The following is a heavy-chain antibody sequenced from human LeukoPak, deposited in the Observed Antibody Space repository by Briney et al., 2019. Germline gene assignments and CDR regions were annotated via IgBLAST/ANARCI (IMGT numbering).Heavy chain of an antibody. CDR2: ISSSGSTI. CDR1: GFTFSSYE. J-gene: IGHJ6*02. Sequence: PGGSLRLSCAASGFTFSSYEMNWVRQAPGKGLEWVSFISSSGSTIYYADSVKGRFTISRDNSKNTLYLQMNSLRAEDTAVYYCARPMVRGETPYYYYYGMDVWGQGTTVTVSS. D-gene: IGHD3-10*01. V-gene: IGHV3-48*03. CDR3: ARPMVRGETPYYYYYGMDV.